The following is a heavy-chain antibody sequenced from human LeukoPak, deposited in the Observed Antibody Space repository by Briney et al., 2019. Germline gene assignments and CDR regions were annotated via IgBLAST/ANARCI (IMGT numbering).Heavy chain of an antibody. D-gene: IGHD4-17*01. J-gene: IGHJ4*02. CDR3: ARNSWFKTTGGYFDY. CDR2: IYSGGST. V-gene: IGHV3-66*01. Sequence: ETLSLTCAVYGGSFSGYYWSWVRQAPGKGLEWVSIIYSGGSTYYADSVKGRFTISRDSSTVYLQMNSLRAEDTAVYHCARNSWFKTTGGYFDYWGQGTLVSVSS. CDR1: GGSFSGYY.